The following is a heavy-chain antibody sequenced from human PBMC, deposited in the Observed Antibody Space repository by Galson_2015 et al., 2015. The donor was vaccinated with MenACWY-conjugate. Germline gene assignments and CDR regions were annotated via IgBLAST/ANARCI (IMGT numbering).Heavy chain of an antibody. CDR3: ARDRGTGYSSTWSEGSFDY. CDR2: ISPYNGNT. CDR1: GYSFSDYG. V-gene: IGHV1-18*01. Sequence: SVKVSCKASGYSFSDYGVSWVRQAPGQGLEWMGWISPYNGNTHYGQKFQGRVTVTTDTSTSTAYMEVRSLRSDDTAVYYCARDRGTGYSSTWSEGSFDYWSQGTLVSVSS. D-gene: IGHD6-13*01. J-gene: IGHJ4*02.